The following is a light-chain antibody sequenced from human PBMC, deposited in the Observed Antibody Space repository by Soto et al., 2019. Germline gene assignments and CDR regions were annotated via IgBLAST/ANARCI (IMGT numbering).Light chain of an antibody. Sequence: QSVLTQPASVSGSPGQSITISCTGTSSDVGGYNYVSWYQQHPGKAPKLMIYEVSNRPSGVSNRFSGSRSGNTASLTISGLQAEDEADYYCSSYTDSSNYVFGTGTKVP. J-gene: IGLJ1*01. CDR3: SSYTDSSNYV. CDR1: SSDVGGYNY. CDR2: EVS. V-gene: IGLV2-14*01.